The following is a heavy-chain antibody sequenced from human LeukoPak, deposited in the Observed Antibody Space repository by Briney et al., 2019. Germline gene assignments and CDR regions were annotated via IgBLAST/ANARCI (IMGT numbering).Heavy chain of an antibody. D-gene: IGHD3-22*01. V-gene: IGHV4-4*09. Sequence: SETLSLTCTVSGGSISSDYWSWIRQPPGRGLEWIGYIYTDGSTSYNPSLKSRVTISVDTSKNQFALKLSSVTAADTAVYYCAKSYYDYSTYYSYYFNLWGQGALVTVSS. CDR2: IYTDGST. CDR3: AKSYYDYSTYYSYYFNL. CDR1: GGSISSDY. J-gene: IGHJ4*02.